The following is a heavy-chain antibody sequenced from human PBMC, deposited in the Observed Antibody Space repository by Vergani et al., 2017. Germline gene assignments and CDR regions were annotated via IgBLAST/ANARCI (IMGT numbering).Heavy chain of an antibody. D-gene: IGHD6-19*01. CDR3: ARVFRQWLRAAFDI. Sequence: QVQLQESGPGLVKPSQTLSLTCTASGGSISSGGYYWSWIRQHPGKGLEWIGYIYYSGSTYYNPSLKSRVTISVDTSKNQFSLKLSSVTAADTAVYYCARVFRQWLRAAFDIWGQGTMVTVSS. J-gene: IGHJ3*02. V-gene: IGHV4-31*03. CDR2: IYYSGST. CDR1: GGSISSGGYY.